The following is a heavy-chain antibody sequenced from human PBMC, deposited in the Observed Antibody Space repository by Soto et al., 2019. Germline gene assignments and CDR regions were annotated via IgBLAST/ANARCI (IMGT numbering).Heavy chain of an antibody. CDR2: INPGNGDT. D-gene: IGHD2-2*01. J-gene: IGHJ6*02. CDR1: GYSFTTYG. CDR3: ARTDCSTPSCYHYYYYGMDA. V-gene: IGHV1-3*01. Sequence: QVQLVQSGTEVKKPGASVKVSCKTSGYSFTTYGLHWVRQAPGQRLEWMGWINPGNGDTKYSQKFQGRVTITRDTSRTTAYMGLSSLRSEDPAVFYCARTDCSTPSCYHYYYYGMDAWDQGTTVTVSS.